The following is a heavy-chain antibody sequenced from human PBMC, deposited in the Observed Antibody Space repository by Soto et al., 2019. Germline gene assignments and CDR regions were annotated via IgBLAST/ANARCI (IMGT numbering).Heavy chain of an antibody. V-gene: IGHV3-23*01. CDR3: AKATTNGGWFNPFDS. Sequence: GGSLLISCAASGCSFVNYAMNWVRQAPGKGLEWVSGLSGSGTSTYYADSVKGRFTISRDNSRDTLFLQMNSLTADDTAVYYCAKATTNGGWFNPFDSWGQGALVTVSS. D-gene: IGHD6-19*01. CDR1: GCSFVNYA. J-gene: IGHJ4*02. CDR2: LSGSGTST.